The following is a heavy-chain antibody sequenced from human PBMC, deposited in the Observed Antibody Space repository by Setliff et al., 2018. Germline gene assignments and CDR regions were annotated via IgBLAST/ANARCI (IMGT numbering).Heavy chain of an antibody. V-gene: IGHV1-69*13. CDR3: ARGPQKFYSDTSGYYYDALYYYYMDV. CDR1: GGTFSRSA. D-gene: IGHD3-22*01. Sequence: ASVKVSCKASGGTFSRSAISWARQAPGQGLEWMGGIIPIFGTPTYAQKFQGRVTIIADESTSTTYMELSSLRSEDTAVYYCARGPQKFYSDTSGYYYDALYYYYMDVWGKGTTVTVSS. J-gene: IGHJ6*03. CDR2: IIPIFGTP.